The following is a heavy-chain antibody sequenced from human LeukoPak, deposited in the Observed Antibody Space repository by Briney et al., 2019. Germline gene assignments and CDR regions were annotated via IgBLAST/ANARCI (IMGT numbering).Heavy chain of an antibody. J-gene: IGHJ4*02. V-gene: IGHV3-13*01. CDR1: GFTFSTYA. D-gene: IGHD5-18*01. Sequence: GGPLRLSCAASGFTFSTYAMSWVRQATGKGLEWVSAIGTAGDTYYPGSVRGRFTISRENAKNSLYLQMNSLRAEDTAVYYCARATAMVDYWGQGTLVTVSS. CDR3: ARATAMVDY. CDR2: IGTAGDT.